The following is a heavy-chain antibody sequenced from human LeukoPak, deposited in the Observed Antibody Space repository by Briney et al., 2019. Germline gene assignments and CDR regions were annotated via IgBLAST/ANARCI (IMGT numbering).Heavy chain of an antibody. Sequence: SETLSLTCAVSGGSISSYFWSWIRQPPGTGLEWVGNIYDSGTTNYNPSLKSRVTISLDTSKNQFSLKLSSVTAADTAVYYCARSTPKSPWFDPWGQGTLVTVSS. CDR2: IYDSGTT. J-gene: IGHJ5*02. CDR1: GGSISSYF. CDR3: ARSTPKSPWFDP. V-gene: IGHV4-59*01. D-gene: IGHD2-2*01.